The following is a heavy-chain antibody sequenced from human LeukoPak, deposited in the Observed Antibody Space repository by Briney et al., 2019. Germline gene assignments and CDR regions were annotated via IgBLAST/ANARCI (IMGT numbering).Heavy chain of an antibody. J-gene: IGHJ5*02. V-gene: IGHV1-18*04. D-gene: IGHD6-19*01. Sequence: GASVKVSCKASGYTFNRYGINWVRQAPGQGLERMGWISAYNGNTNYAQNFQGRITLTTDTSTSTAYMELTSLRFDDTAVYYCARDGRQWVPLNWFDPWGQGTLVIVSS. CDR1: GYTFNRYG. CDR3: ARDGRQWVPLNWFDP. CDR2: ISAYNGNT.